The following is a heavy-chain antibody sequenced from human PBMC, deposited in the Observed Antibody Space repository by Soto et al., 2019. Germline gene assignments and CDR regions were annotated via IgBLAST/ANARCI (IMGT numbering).Heavy chain of an antibody. Sequence: EVQLLESGGGLVQPGGSLRLSCAASGFTFSSYAMSWVRQAPGKGLEWVSAISGSGGSTYYAASVKGRFTISRDNSKNTLYLPMNSLRAEDTAVYYCAKGVWDIVLVPAARWGQGTLVTVSS. CDR1: GFTFSSYA. D-gene: IGHD2-2*01. V-gene: IGHV3-23*01. CDR3: AKGVWDIVLVPAAR. J-gene: IGHJ4*02. CDR2: ISGSGGST.